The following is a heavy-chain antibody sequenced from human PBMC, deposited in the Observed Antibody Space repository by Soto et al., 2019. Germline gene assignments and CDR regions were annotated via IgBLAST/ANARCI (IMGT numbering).Heavy chain of an antibody. V-gene: IGHV4-39*01. CDR1: GDSITRSSYY. D-gene: IGHD7-27*01. Sequence: QLQLQESGPGLVRPSETLSLNCTVSGDSITRSSYYWGWIRQPPGKGLEWIASVHYTGSTFYNPSLKGRVTISVDTSRNQLSLMLKSVTAADTAMYYCATTTLTGGYYFDHWGQGTLVTVSS. CDR2: VHYTGST. J-gene: IGHJ4*01. CDR3: ATTTLTGGYYFDH.